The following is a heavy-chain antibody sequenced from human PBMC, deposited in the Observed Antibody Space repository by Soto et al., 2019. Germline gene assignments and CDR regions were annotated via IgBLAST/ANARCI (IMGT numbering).Heavy chain of an antibody. Sequence: SETLSLTCTVSGGSISSGDYYWSWIRQPPGKGLEWIGYIYYSGSTYYNPSLKSRVTISVDTSKNQFSLKLSSVTAADTAVYYCARGPQYYYGSGSKYYFDYWGQGTLVTVSS. V-gene: IGHV4-30-4*01. J-gene: IGHJ4*02. D-gene: IGHD3-10*01. CDR2: IYYSGST. CDR1: GGSISSGDYY. CDR3: ARGPQYYYGSGSKYYFDY.